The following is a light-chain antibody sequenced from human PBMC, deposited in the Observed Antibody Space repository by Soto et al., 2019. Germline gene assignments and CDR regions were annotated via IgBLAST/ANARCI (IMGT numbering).Light chain of an antibody. CDR3: SSFTNTDTLV. Sequence: QSALTQPASVSGSPGQSITISCTGTSSDVGFYNYVSWYQQNPGKAPKLMIYEVRNRPSGVSNRFSGSKSGNTASLTISGLQAEDEADYYCSSFTNTDTLVFGTGTKVTV. V-gene: IGLV2-14*01. CDR1: SSDVGFYNY. J-gene: IGLJ1*01. CDR2: EVR.